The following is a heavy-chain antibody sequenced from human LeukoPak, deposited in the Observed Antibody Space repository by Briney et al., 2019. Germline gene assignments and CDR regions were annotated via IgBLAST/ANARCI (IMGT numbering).Heavy chain of an antibody. V-gene: IGHV3-48*01. CDR1: GLTFSSYS. J-gene: IGHJ4*02. CDR3: AKDLLWGSGNYGPLDY. Sequence: GGSLRLSCAASGLTFSSYSMNWVRQAPGKGLEWVSYISSSSSTIYYADSVKGRFTISRDNSKNTLYLQMNSLRAEDTAVYYCAKDLLWGSGNYGPLDYWGQGTLVTVSS. CDR2: ISSSSSTI. D-gene: IGHD3-10*01.